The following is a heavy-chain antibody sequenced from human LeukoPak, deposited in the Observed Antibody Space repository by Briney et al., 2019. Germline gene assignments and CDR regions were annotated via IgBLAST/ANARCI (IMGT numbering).Heavy chain of an antibody. V-gene: IGHV1-2*06. CDR2: INPNSGGT. CDR3: AEGRWLQPDY. J-gene: IGHJ4*02. Sequence: GASVKVSCKASGYTFTGYYTHWVRQAPGQGLEWMGRINPNSGGTNYVQKFQGRVTMTRDTSISTAYMELSRLRSDDTAVYYCAEGRWLQPDYWGQGTLVTVSS. D-gene: IGHD5-24*01. CDR1: GYTFTGYY.